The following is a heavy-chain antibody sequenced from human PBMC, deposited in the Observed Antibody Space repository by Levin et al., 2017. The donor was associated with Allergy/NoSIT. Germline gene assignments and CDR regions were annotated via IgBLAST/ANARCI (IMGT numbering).Heavy chain of an antibody. CDR2: INHSGST. Sequence: SQTLSLTCAVYGGSFSGSYWSWIRPPPGKGLEWIGEINHSGSTNYNPSLKSRVTISVDTSKNQFSLKLSSVTAADTAVYYCARDRYGDYGGTGDWGQGTLVTVSS. V-gene: IGHV4-34*01. D-gene: IGHD4-17*01. J-gene: IGHJ4*02. CDR1: GGSFSGSY. CDR3: ARDRYGDYGGTGD.